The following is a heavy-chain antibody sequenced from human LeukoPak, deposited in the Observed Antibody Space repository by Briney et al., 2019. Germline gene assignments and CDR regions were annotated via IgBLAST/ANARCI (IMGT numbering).Heavy chain of an antibody. V-gene: IGHV3-74*01. Sequence: PGGSLRLSCAASGFTLSSNWMHWVRQAPGRGLVWLSRINGDGSDTPYADSVKGRFAISRDNARNTLYLQMNSLRVEDTAVYYCARGSTTGWPDFLDYWGQGSLVTVSS. CDR1: GFTLSSNW. J-gene: IGHJ4*02. CDR3: ARGSTTGWPDFLDY. CDR2: INGDGSDT. D-gene: IGHD2/OR15-2a*01.